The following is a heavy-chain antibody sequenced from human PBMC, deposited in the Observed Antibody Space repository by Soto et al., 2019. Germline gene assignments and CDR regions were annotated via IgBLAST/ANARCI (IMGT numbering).Heavy chain of an antibody. D-gene: IGHD4-17*01. V-gene: IGHV1-46*01. CDR1: GYTFISYD. Sequence: QLQLLQSGADVKKPGASVILSCKASGYTFISYDMHWVRQAPGQGLEWMGVINPSGDSTTYAQKFQGRVTLTSDTSTSAVYLELSTLRSDVTAVYYCARGGTAKFTVTRRSRAFDLWGQGTMVTVSS. J-gene: IGHJ3*01. CDR2: INPSGDST. CDR3: ARGGTAKFTVTRRSRAFDL.